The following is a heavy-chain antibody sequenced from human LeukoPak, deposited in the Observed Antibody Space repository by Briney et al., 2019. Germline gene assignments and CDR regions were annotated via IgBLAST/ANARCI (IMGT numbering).Heavy chain of an antibody. CDR3: ARAIFGVVIGYYYYGMDV. Sequence: ASVKVSCKASGYTFTSYYMHWVRQAPGQGLEWMGIINPSGGSTSYAQKFQGKVTMTRDTSTSTVYMELSSLRSGDTAVYYCARAIFGVVIGYYYYGMDVWGQGTTVTVSS. CDR2: INPSGGST. J-gene: IGHJ6*02. D-gene: IGHD3-3*01. V-gene: IGHV1-46*01. CDR1: GYTFTSYY.